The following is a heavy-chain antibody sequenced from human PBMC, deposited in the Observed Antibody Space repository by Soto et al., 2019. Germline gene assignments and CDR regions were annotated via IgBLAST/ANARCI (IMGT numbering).Heavy chain of an antibody. V-gene: IGHV4-34*01. CDR1: GGSFSGYY. CDR3: GRRLRFWEWPYYYGMDV. J-gene: IGHJ6*02. Sequence: SETLSLTCAVYGGSFSGYYWSWIRQPPGKGLEWIGEINHSGSTNYNPSLKSRVTISVDTSKNQFSLKLSSVTAADTAVYYCGRRLRFWEWPYYYGMDVGGQGTRVTFPS. D-gene: IGHD3-3*01. CDR2: INHSGST.